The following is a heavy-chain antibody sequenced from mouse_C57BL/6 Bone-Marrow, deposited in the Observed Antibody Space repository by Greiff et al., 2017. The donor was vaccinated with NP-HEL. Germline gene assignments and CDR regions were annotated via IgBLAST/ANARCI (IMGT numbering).Heavy chain of an antibody. V-gene: IGHV1-64*01. J-gene: IGHJ2*01. CDR1: GYTFTSYW. Sequence: QVQLQQPGAELVKPGASVKLSCKASGYTFTSYWMHWVKQRPGQGLEWIGMIHPNSGSTNYNEKFKSKATLTVDKSSSTAYMQLSSLTSEDSAVYYCAEPPTVNSYYFDYWGKGTTLTVSS. CDR2: IHPNSGST. CDR3: AEPPTVNSYYFDY. D-gene: IGHD1-1*01.